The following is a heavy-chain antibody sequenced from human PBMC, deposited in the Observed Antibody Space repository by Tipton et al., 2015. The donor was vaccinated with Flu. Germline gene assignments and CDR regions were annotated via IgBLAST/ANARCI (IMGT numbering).Heavy chain of an antibody. CDR3: ARGRLPDSNWYNGMDV. J-gene: IGHJ6*02. CDR1: GFTFSTYD. D-gene: IGHD6-13*01. CDR2: IGSAGDT. V-gene: IGHV3-13*01. Sequence: GSLRLFCAASGFTFSTYDMHLVRQVTGKGLEWVSGIGSAGDTHYLGSVKGRFTISRDNAKNSLYLQMSSLRAGDTAVYYCARGRLPDSNWYNGMDVWGQGTTVTVSS.